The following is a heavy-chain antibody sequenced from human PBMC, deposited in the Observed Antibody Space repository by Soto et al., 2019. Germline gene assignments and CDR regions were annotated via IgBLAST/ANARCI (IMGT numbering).Heavy chain of an antibody. V-gene: IGHV3-30-3*01. CDR2: ISYDGSNK. CDR3: ARGTTTSAFSAMDV. D-gene: IGHD1-1*01. J-gene: IGHJ6*02. Sequence: QVQLVESGGGVVQPGRSLRLSCAASGFTFSNNAMDWVRQAPGKGLEWVAGISYDGSNKYIAESVKGRFTISRDNSKNPLFLQMNSLTAEDTALYYCARGTTTSAFSAMDVWGQGTTVTVSS. CDR1: GFTFSNNA.